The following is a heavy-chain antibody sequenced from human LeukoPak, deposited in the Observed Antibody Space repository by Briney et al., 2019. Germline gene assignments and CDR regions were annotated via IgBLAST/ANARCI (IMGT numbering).Heavy chain of an antibody. J-gene: IGHJ4*02. CDR2: IYYSGST. D-gene: IGHD3-22*01. CDR3: ARADYYDSSGYEIDY. V-gene: IGHV4-30-4*01. CDR1: GGSISSGDYY. Sequence: SETLSLTCTVSGGSISSGDYYWSWIRQPPGKGLEWIGYIYYSGSTYYNPSLKSRVTISVDKSKNQFSLKLSSVTAADTAVYYCARADYYDSSGYEIDYWGQGTLVTVSS.